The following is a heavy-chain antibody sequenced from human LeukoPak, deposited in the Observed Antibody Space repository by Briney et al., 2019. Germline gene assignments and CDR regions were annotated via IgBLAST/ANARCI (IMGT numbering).Heavy chain of an antibody. CDR3: ARQSGSSGYHH. D-gene: IGHD3-22*01. Sequence: GASMKISCKGSGYSFSSYWIGWVRQMPRKGLEWMGIIYPGDSDTSYSPSFQGQATISAAKFIRTAYLQWSSLKASDTAMYYCARQSGSSGYHHWRQGTLVTVSS. CDR2: IYPGDSDT. CDR1: GYSFSSYW. J-gene: IGHJ4*02. V-gene: IGHV5-51*01.